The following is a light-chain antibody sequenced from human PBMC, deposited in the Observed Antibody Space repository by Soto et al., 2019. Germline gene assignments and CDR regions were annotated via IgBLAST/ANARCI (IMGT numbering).Light chain of an antibody. J-gene: IGKJ2*01. V-gene: IGKV3-20*01. CDR2: GAS. CDR3: QQYGSSPPNT. Sequence: EIVLTQSPGTLSLSPGERATLSCRASQSISSRYLAWYQQKPGQAPRLLVYGASSRATGIPDRFSGSGSGTDFTLTISRLEPEDFAVYYCQQYGSSPPNTFGQGTKLEIK. CDR1: QSISSRY.